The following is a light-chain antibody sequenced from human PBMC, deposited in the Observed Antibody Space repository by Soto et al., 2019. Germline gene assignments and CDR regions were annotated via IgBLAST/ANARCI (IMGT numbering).Light chain of an antibody. CDR3: QQYHAYPIT. CDR1: QDIRSW. V-gene: IGKV1D-16*01. Sequence: DIQMTQSPSSLSASVGDRVTITFGASQDIRSWLAWYQQKPEKSPKSLIYGTSTLQRGAPSRFSGSGSGTDFTLTISSLQPEDFATYYCQQYHAYPITFGPGTRLEIK. J-gene: IGKJ5*01. CDR2: GTS.